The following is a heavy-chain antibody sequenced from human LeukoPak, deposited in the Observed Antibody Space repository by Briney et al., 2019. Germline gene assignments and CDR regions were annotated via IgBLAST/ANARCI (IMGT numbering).Heavy chain of an antibody. J-gene: IGHJ3*02. CDR2: INHSGST. Sequence: SETLSLTCAVYGGSFSGYYWSWIRQPPGKGLEWIGEINHSGSTNYDPSLKSRVTISVDTSKNQFSLKLSSVTAADTAVYYCARDKGVTKGPFDAFDIWGQGTMVTVSS. D-gene: IGHD4-11*01. CDR3: ARDKGVTKGPFDAFDI. V-gene: IGHV4-34*01. CDR1: GGSFSGYY.